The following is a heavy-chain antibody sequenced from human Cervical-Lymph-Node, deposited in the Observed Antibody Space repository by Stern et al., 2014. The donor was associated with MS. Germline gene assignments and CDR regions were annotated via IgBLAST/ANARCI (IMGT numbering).Heavy chain of an antibody. J-gene: IGHJ4*02. CDR3: AGASDGNSWFGSVWSPFHY. V-gene: IGHV3-30*04. CDR1: GFTFITYS. Sequence: VHLVESGGGVVQPGRSLRLSCAASGFTFITYSMHWVRQAPGKGLEWVAVISSDGSNKWYADSVEGRFTISRDNSKNTVYLQMNSLTTEDTAVYYCAGASDGNSWFGSVWSPFHYWGQGTLVTVSS. CDR2: ISSDGSNK. D-gene: IGHD6-13*01.